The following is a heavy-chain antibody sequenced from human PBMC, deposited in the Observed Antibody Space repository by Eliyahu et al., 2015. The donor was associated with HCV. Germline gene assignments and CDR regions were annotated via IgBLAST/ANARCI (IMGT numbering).Heavy chain of an antibody. J-gene: IGHJ4*02. Sequence: EVQLVESGGGLVQPGGSLRLSCAASGFTFSNYWMHWVRQAPGKGLVWVSHINSDETTTGYADSVRGRFTISRDNAKNTLHLQMNSLTAEDTAVYYCARALGGGDCTWGQGALVTVSS. CDR3: ARALGGGDCT. D-gene: IGHD2-21*02. CDR2: INSDETTT. V-gene: IGHV3-74*01. CDR1: GFTFSNYW.